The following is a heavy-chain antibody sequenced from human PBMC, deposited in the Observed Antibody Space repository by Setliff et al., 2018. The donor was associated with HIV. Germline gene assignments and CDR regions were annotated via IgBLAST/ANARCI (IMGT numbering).Heavy chain of an antibody. Sequence: ASVKVSCKASGYTFKTFGISWVRQAPGQGPEWMGWINTETGNPMYAQGFKGRFVFSLDTSVSTAYLQINGLKAEDTAMYYCARVGSYWSTFDYWSQGALVTVSS. D-gene: IGHD1-26*01. V-gene: IGHV7-4-1*02. CDR1: GYTFKTFG. CDR3: ARVGSYWSTFDY. CDR2: INTETGNP. J-gene: IGHJ4*02.